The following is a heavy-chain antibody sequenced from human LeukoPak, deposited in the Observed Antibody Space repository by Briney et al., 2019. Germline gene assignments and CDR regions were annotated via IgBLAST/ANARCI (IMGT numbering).Heavy chain of an antibody. D-gene: IGHD6-19*01. J-gene: IGHJ4*02. Sequence: SETLSLTCAVYGGSFSGYYWSWIRQPPGKGLEWIGEINHSGSTNYNPSLKSRVTISVDTSKNQFSLKLSSVTAADTAVYYCARGRRSSGWYDYWGQGTLVTVSS. CDR1: GGSFSGYY. CDR2: INHSGST. V-gene: IGHV4-34*01. CDR3: ARGRRSSGWYDY.